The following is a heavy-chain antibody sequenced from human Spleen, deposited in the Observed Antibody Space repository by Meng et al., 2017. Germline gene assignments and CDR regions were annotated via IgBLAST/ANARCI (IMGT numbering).Heavy chain of an antibody. Sequence: GESLKISCAASGFNFGSYGMHWVRQAPGKGLEWVAIIWYDGSNKYYSDSVKGRFTISRDNSENTLYLLMNSLRAEDTAVYYCARDGYCSGGRCYAFDYWGQGTLVTVSS. CDR2: IWYDGSNK. D-gene: IGHD2-15*01. J-gene: IGHJ4*02. CDR3: ARDGYCSGGRCYAFDY. V-gene: IGHV3-33*01. CDR1: GFNFGSYG.